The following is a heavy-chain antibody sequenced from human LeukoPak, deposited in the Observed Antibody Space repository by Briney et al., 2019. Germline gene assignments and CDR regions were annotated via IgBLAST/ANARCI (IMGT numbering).Heavy chain of an antibody. CDR2: IIPIFGTA. CDR3: ARGSPDYYYYGMDV. J-gene: IGHJ6*02. V-gene: IGHV1-69*13. Sequence: ASVKVSCKASGGTFSSYAISWVRQAPGQGLEWMGGIIPIFGTANYAQKLQGRVTITADESTSTAYMELSSLRSEDTAVYYCARGSPDYYYYGMDVWGQGTTVTVSS. CDR1: GGTFSSYA.